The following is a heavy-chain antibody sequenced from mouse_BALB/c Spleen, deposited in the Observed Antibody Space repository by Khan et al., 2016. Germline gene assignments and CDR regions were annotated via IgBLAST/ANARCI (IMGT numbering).Heavy chain of an antibody. V-gene: IGHV2-9*02. CDR1: GFSLTHSG. D-gene: IGHD2-14*01. J-gene: IGHJ3*01. Sequence: QVQLKESGPGLVAPSQSLSITCTVSGFSLTHSGVHWVRQPPGKGLEWLGIIRAGGSTNHNSALMSRLSISKDNPNSQVSLKMNSMHTDDTAMYYCARDENYRYDGFAYWGQGTLVTVSA. CDR2: IRAGGST. CDR3: ARDENYRYDGFAY.